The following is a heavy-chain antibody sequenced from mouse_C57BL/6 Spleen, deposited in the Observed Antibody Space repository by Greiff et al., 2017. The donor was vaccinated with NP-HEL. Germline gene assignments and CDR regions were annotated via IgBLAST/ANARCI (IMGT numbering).Heavy chain of an antibody. D-gene: IGHD1-1*01. V-gene: IGHV1-53*01. J-gene: IGHJ1*03. CDR3: ARYPYYYGSSHWYFDV. Sequence: VQLQQPGTELVKPGASVKLSCKASGYTFTSYWMHWVKQRPGQGLEWIGNINPSNGGTNYNEKFKSKATLTVDKSSSTAYMQLSSLTSEDSAVYYCARYPYYYGSSHWYFDVWGTGTTVTVSS. CDR2: INPSNGGT. CDR1: GYTFTSYW.